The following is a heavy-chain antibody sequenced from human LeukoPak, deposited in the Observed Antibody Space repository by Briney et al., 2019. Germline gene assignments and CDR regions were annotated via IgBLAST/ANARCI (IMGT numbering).Heavy chain of an antibody. D-gene: IGHD3-10*01. Sequence: GGSLRLSCAASGFTFSSYWMSWVRQAPGEGLEWVANIKQDGSEKYYVDSVKGRFTISRDDAKNSLYLQMSSLRAEDTAVYYCARDGSGEWPIGYWGQGTLVTVSS. CDR3: ARDGSGEWPIGY. CDR1: GFTFSSYW. J-gene: IGHJ4*02. CDR2: IKQDGSEK. V-gene: IGHV3-7*01.